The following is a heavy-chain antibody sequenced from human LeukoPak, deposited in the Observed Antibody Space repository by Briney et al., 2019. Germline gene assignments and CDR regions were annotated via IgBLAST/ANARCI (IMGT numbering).Heavy chain of an antibody. V-gene: IGHV3-30*18. J-gene: IGHJ4*02. CDR1: GYTFSSYG. Sequence: PGGAPRLSCAPSGYTFSSYGMHWVRHAPGKGLGWGSDISYDGSTKYYADSVKGRFTLSRDNSENTLYLQMNSLRAEATAVYYCAKGPPYYYDSSGVALGYWGQGTLVTVSS. CDR3: AKGPPYYYDSSGVALGY. CDR2: ISYDGSTK. D-gene: IGHD3-22*01.